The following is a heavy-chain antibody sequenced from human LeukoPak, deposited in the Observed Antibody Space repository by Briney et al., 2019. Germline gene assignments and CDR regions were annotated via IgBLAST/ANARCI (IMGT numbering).Heavy chain of an antibody. CDR3: ARGGTHRTFDY. Sequence: KPSETLSLTCTVSGGSISSYYWSWIRQPPGKGLEWIGYIYYSGNTNYNPHLKSRVTISVDTSKNQFSLKLNSVTAADTAIYYCARGGTHRTFDYWGQGTLVTVSS. J-gene: IGHJ4*02. CDR1: GGSISSYY. V-gene: IGHV4-59*01. CDR2: IYYSGNT. D-gene: IGHD1-14*01.